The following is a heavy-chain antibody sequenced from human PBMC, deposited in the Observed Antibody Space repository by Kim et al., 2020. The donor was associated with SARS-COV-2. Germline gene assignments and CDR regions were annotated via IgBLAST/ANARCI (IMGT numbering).Heavy chain of an antibody. CDR2: ISYDGIHK. V-gene: IGHV3-30-3*01. Sequence: GGSLRLSCAASGFSFSDYAMHWVRQAPGKGLEWVAVISYDGIHKYYADLVKGRFTISRDNPKNTLYLQMSSLRPEDTAVFYCARGEPKTFGVITPFDSWGQGTLVTVSS. CDR3: ARGEPKTFGVITPFDS. J-gene: IGHJ4*02. D-gene: IGHD3-3*01. CDR1: GFSFSDYA.